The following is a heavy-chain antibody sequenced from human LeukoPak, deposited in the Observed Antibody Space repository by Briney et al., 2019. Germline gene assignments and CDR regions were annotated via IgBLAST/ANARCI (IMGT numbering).Heavy chain of an antibody. J-gene: IGHJ6*03. CDR1: GFTFSNAW. CDR2: IKSKTDGGTT. V-gene: IGHV3-15*01. CDR3: TTNPPRCYYYMDV. Sequence: GGSLRLPCAASGFTFSNAWMSWVRQAPGKGLEWVGRIKSKTDGGTTDYAAPVKGRFTISRDDSKNTLYLQMNSLKTEDTAVYYCTTNPPRCYYYMDVWGKGTTVTVSS. D-gene: IGHD3-16*01.